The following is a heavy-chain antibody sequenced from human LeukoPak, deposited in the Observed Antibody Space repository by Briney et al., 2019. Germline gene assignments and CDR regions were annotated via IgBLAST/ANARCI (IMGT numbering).Heavy chain of an antibody. V-gene: IGHV4-34*01. CDR2: INHSGST. J-gene: IGHJ5*02. CDR1: GGSFSGYY. D-gene: IGHD2-15*01. Sequence: SETLSLTCAVYGGSFSGYYWSWIRQPPGKGLEWIGEINHSGSTNYNPSLKSRVTISVDTSKNQFSLKLSSVTAADTAVYYCATLWRGYCSGGSCSQGWFDPWGQGTLVTVSP. CDR3: ATLWRGYCSGGSCSQGWFDP.